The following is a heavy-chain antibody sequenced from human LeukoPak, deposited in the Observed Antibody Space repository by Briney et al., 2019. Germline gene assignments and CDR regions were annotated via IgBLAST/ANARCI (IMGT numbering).Heavy chain of an antibody. J-gene: IGHJ4*02. V-gene: IGHV3-74*01. CDR1: GFTFSSYW. CDR3: GSDTGFGY. D-gene: IGHD5-18*01. Sequence: GGSLRLSCAASGFTFSSYWMHWVRQAPGKGLVWVSRINGDGSTTFYADSVKGRFTISRDNAKNTVYLQMNSLRVEDTAVYYCGSDTGFGYGGQGTLVTASS. CDR2: INGDGSTT.